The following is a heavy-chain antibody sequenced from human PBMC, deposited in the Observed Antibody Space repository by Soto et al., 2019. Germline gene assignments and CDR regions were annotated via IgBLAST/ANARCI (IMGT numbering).Heavy chain of an antibody. CDR2: LIPIFGTA. Sequence: QVQLVQSGAEVKKPGSSVKVSCKASGGTFSSYAISWVRQAPGQGLEWMGGLIPIFGTANYAQKFQGRVTITAEKSRSTAYMGLSSLRSEDTAVYYWARTPPPLLWFGEYDYWGQGTLVTVSS. CDR1: GGTFSSYA. V-gene: IGHV1-69*06. D-gene: IGHD3-10*01. J-gene: IGHJ4*02. CDR3: ARTPPPLLWFGEYDY.